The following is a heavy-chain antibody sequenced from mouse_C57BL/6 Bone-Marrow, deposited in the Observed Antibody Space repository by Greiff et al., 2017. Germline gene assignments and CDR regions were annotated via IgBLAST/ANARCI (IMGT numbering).Heavy chain of an antibody. V-gene: IGHV1-81*01. CDR3: ARRAYWYFDV. J-gene: IGHJ1*03. CDR1: GYTFTSYG. Sequence: QVQLQQSGAELARPGASVKLSCKASGYTFTSYGISWVKQRPGQGLEWIGEIYPRSGNTYYNEQFKGKATLTADKSSSTAYMELRSLTSEDAAVYFCARRAYWYFDVWGTGTTVTVSS. D-gene: IGHD3-3*01. CDR2: IYPRSGNT.